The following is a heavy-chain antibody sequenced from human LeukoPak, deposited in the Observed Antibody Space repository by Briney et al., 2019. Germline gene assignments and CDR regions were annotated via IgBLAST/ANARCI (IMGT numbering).Heavy chain of an antibody. CDR1: GFSLSSYS. J-gene: IGHJ4*02. D-gene: IGHD6-19*01. V-gene: IGHV3-21*06. CDR3: ARDEYSSASDGFDS. CDR2: ISGSSSYI. Sequence: GGSLRLSCAASGFSLSSYSIHWVRQVPGEGLEWVSSISGSSSYIYYADSLKGRFTISRDNGKNVVYLQMNSLRVEDTAVYYCARDEYSSASDGFDSWGQGTLVTVSS.